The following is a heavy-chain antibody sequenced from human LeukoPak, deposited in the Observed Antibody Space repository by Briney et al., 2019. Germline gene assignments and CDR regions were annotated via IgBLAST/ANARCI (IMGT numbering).Heavy chain of an antibody. J-gene: IGHJ5*02. CDR3: AREESGMIDFWSGYSLRRWFDP. CDR1: GGSISSGGYY. D-gene: IGHD3-3*01. V-gene: IGHV4-31*03. Sequence: SETLSLTCTVSGGSISSGGYYWSWIRQHPGKGLEWIGYIYYSGSTYYNPSLKSRVTISVDTSKNQFSLKLSSVTAADTAVYYCAREESGMIDFWSGYSLRRWFDPWGQGTLVTVSS. CDR2: IYYSGST.